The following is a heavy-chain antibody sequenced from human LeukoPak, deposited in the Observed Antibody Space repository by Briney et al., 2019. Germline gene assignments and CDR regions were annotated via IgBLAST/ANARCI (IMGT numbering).Heavy chain of an antibody. D-gene: IGHD3-9*01. J-gene: IGHJ4*02. V-gene: IGHV1-69*13. CDR1: GGTFISYA. Sequence: SVKVSCKASGGTFISYAISWVRQAPGQGLEWMGGIIPIFGTANYAQKFQGRVTITADESTRTAYMELSSLGSEDVYVYYCALCPRPTPPDILTGYCHWGQGTLVTVSS. CDR2: IIPIFGTA. CDR3: ALCPRPTPPDILTGYCH.